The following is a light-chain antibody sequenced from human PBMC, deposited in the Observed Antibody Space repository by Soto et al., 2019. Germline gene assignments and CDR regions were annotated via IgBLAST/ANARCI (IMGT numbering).Light chain of an antibody. J-gene: IGKJ2*01. Sequence: EIVMTQSPVSLSVSLGERATLSCRASQTIASNVAWYQQKPGQAPGLLIHGASTRATGVPARFSGSGSGTEFTLTISSLQSEDFAVYYCQQYHNWPPQYTFGQGTKLQMK. CDR1: QTIASN. V-gene: IGKV3-15*01. CDR3: QQYHNWPPQYT. CDR2: GAS.